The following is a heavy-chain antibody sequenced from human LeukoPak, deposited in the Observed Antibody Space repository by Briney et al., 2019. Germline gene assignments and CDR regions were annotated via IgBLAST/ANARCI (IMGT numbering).Heavy chain of an antibody. D-gene: IGHD4-17*01. CDR1: GYTFTSYA. Sequence: ASVKVSCKASGYTFTSYAISWVRQAPGQGLEWMGWISAYNGNTNYAQKFQDRVTMTSDTSTSTTYMELRSLGSDDTAVYFCARADMSPGDYGIDYGGQGTRVTVSS. CDR3: ARADMSPGDYGIDY. V-gene: IGHV1-18*01. CDR2: ISAYNGNT. J-gene: IGHJ4*02.